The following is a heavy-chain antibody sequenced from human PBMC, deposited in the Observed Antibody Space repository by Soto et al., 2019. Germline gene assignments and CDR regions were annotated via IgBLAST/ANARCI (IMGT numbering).Heavy chain of an antibody. CDR3: ERRPSSCASKSYYYYGMHV. J-gene: IGHJ6*02. Sequence: PETLSLTCTVSGGSISSISYYWVWIRQPPGKGLEWIGSIYYSGSTYYNPSLKSRVTISVDTSKNQFSLKLSSVTAADTAVYYCERRPSSCASKSYYYYGMHVCGQGTTVIVSS. CDR1: GGSISSISYY. D-gene: IGHD3-16*02. CDR2: IYYSGST. V-gene: IGHV4-39*01.